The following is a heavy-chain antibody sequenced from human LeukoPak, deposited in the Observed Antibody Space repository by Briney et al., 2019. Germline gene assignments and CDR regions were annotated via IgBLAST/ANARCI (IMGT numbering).Heavy chain of an antibody. J-gene: IGHJ4*02. D-gene: IGHD3-10*01. CDR3: ASSYYYGSGSYYKGLFDY. Sequence: ASVKVSCKASGYTFTSYGISWVRQAPGQGLEWMGWISAYNGNTNYAQKLQGRVTMTTDTSTSTAYMELRSLRSDDTAVYYCASSYYYGSGSYYKGLFDYWGQGTPVTVSS. V-gene: IGHV1-18*01. CDR2: ISAYNGNT. CDR1: GYTFTSYG.